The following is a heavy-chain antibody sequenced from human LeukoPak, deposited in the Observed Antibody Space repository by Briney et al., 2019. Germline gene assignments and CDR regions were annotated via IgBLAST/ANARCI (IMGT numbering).Heavy chain of an antibody. CDR1: GYSISSGYY. CDR3: ARSPVRCSSTTCFGFYFDY. V-gene: IGHV4-38-2*02. Sequence: SETLSLTCTVSGYSISSGYYWGWIRQPPGRGLEWIGSIYHSGSTYYNPSLKSRVTISVDTSKNRFSLELSSVTAADTAVYYCARSPVRCSSTTCFGFYFDYWGQGTLVTVSS. CDR2: IYHSGST. D-gene: IGHD2-2*01. J-gene: IGHJ4*02.